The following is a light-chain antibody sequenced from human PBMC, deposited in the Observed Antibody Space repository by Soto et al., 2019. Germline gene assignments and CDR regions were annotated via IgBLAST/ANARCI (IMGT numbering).Light chain of an antibody. CDR1: SSDVGGYNY. CDR2: DVT. V-gene: IGLV2-11*01. CDR3: CSYAGSYSYV. J-gene: IGLJ1*01. Sequence: QSALAQPRSVSWSPGQSVAISCTGTSSDVGGYNYVSWYQQHPGKAPKLIIYDVTKRPSGVPDRFSGSSSGNTASLTISGPQAEDEADYFCCSYAGSYSYVFGTGTKVTVL.